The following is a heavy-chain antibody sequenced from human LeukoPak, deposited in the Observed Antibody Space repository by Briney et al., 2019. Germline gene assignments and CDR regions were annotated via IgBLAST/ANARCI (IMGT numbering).Heavy chain of an antibody. CDR2: ISGSGGST. CDR1: GFTFSSYA. Sequence: GGSLRLSCAASGFTFSSYAMSWVRQAPGKGLEWVSAISGSGGSTYYADSVKGRFTISRDNSKNTLYLQMNSLRAEDTAVYYCAKATGYSSRRSGDFDYWGQGTLVTVSS. CDR3: AKATGYSSRRSGDFDY. D-gene: IGHD6-19*01. V-gene: IGHV3-23*01. J-gene: IGHJ4*02.